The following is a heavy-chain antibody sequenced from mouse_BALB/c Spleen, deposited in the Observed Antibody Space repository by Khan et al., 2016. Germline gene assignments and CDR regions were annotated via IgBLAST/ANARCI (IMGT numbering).Heavy chain of an antibody. CDR3: ARVQRYEGLAY. CDR2: IPSSGST. Sequence: EVQLQESGPGLVKPSQSLSLTCTVTVYSITSDYAWNWIRQFPGNKLEWMGYIPSSGSTSYNPSLKSRITITPDTSKNQFFLQLKSVTTEDTATYYCARVQRYEGLAYWGQGTLVTVSA. D-gene: IGHD2-3*01. CDR1: VYSITSDYA. V-gene: IGHV3-2*02. J-gene: IGHJ3*01.